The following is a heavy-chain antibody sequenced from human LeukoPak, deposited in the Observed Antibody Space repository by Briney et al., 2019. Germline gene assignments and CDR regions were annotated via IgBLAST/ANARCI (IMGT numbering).Heavy chain of an antibody. Sequence: SETLSLTCTVSGGSISSYYWSWIRQPAGKGLEWIGRISTSGSTNYNPSLKSRVTMSVDTSKNQFSLRLNSVAAADTAICYCACTNTMNWFDVWGQGTLVTVSS. CDR3: ACTNTMNWFDV. CDR2: ISTSGST. J-gene: IGHJ5*02. D-gene: IGHD2-8*01. V-gene: IGHV4-4*07. CDR1: GGSISSYY.